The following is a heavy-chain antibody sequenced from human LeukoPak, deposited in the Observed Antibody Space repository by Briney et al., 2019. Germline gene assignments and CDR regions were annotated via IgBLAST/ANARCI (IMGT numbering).Heavy chain of an antibody. D-gene: IGHD4-17*01. CDR3: AKERGDYGDFGRAFDI. CDR1: RFTFSSYA. V-gene: IGHV3-23*01. Sequence: PGGSLRLSCAVSRFTFSSYAMSWVRQGPGKGLERVSAISGSGGSTYYADSVKGRFTISRDNSKNTLSLQVNSLRAEDTALYYCAKERGDYGDFGRAFDIWGQGTMVTVS. CDR2: ISGSGGST. J-gene: IGHJ3*02.